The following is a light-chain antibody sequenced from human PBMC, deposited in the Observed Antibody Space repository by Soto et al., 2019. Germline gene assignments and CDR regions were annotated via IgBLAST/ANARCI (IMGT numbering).Light chain of an antibody. Sequence: EVVMAQSPVTLSVSPGDGATLSCRASQSVSSNLAWYQQKPGQAPRLLIYYASTRATGIPARFSGSGSGTEFTLTISSLQSEDFAVYYCQQYNNWPLTFGGGTKVELK. CDR2: YAS. J-gene: IGKJ4*01. CDR3: QQYNNWPLT. CDR1: QSVSSN. V-gene: IGKV3-15*01.